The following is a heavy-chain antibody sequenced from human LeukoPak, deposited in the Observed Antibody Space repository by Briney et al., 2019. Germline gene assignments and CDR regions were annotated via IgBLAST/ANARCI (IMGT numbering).Heavy chain of an antibody. V-gene: IGHV4-34*01. D-gene: IGHD3-10*01. Sequence: SETLSLTCAVYGGSFSGYYWSWIRQPPGKGLEWIGEINHSGSTNYNPSLKSRVTISVDTSKNQFSLKLSSVTAADTAVYYCARGVGWFGELFHDHWGQGTLVTVSS. CDR1: GGSFSGYY. J-gene: IGHJ4*02. CDR2: INHSGST. CDR3: ARGVGWFGELFHDH.